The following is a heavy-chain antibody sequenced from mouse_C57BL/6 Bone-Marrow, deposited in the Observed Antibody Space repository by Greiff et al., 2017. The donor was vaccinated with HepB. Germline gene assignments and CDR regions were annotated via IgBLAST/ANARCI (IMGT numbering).Heavy chain of an antibody. Sequence: QVQLQQPGAELVRPGSSVKLSCKASGYTFTSYWMDWVKQRPGQGLEWIGNIYPSDSETHYNQKFKDKATLTVDKSSSTAYMQLSSLTSEDSAVYYGARRGITTVVASYYAMDYWGQGTSVTVSS. V-gene: IGHV1-61*01. D-gene: IGHD1-1*01. CDR3: ARRGITTVVASYYAMDY. CDR1: GYTFTSYW. CDR2: IYPSDSET. J-gene: IGHJ4*01.